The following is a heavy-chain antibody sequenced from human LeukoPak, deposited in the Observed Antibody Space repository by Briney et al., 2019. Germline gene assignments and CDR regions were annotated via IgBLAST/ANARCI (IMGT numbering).Heavy chain of an antibody. CDR1: GGSISRYY. J-gene: IGHJ3*02. V-gene: IGHV4-59*01. D-gene: IGHD6-19*01. CDR3: ARGGASSGRGNCAFEM. Sequence: PSETLCLTCTVSGGSISRYYWTWFRRPPGKGLEWIGYNYHGGSTNYSPSLKSRVTISVDTSTNQFSLRLSSVTAADTAVYYCARGGASSGRGNCAFEMWGQGTTVTVSS. CDR2: NYHGGST.